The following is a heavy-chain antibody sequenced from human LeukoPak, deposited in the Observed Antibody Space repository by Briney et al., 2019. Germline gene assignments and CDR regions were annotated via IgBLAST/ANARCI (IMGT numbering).Heavy chain of an antibody. CDR3: TTDGLGTYYDFWSGYYRSGGGYYYYGMDV. CDR2: IKSKTDGGTT. Sequence: GGSLRLSCAASGFTFSNAWMSWVRQAPGKGLEWVGRIKSKTDGGTTDYAAPVKGRFTISRDDSKNTLYLQMNSLKTEDTAVYYCTTDGLGTYYDFWSGYYRSGGGYYYYGMDVWGQGTTVTVSS. J-gene: IGHJ6*02. V-gene: IGHV3-15*01. D-gene: IGHD3-3*01. CDR1: GFTFSNAW.